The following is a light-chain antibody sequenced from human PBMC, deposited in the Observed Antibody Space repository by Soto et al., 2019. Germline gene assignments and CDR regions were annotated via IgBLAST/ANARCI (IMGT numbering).Light chain of an antibody. J-gene: IGKJ1*01. CDR1: QSISSW. V-gene: IGKV1-5*03. CDR2: TAS. Sequence: DIRMTESPGARADSVGGSGTRTCRASQSISSWLAWYQQTPGTPPNLLIYTASSLESGAPSRFSGSGSAKEFSLTFSSLQPDAFATYYCQQYNSYRTFGQGTKVDIK. CDR3: QQYNSYRT.